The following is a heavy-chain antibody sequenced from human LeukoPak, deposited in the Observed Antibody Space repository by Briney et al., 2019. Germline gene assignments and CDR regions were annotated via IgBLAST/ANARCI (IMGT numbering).Heavy chain of an antibody. J-gene: IGHJ4*02. CDR1: GFTVSSTY. D-gene: IGHD1-1*01. CDR2: IYSGGST. CDR3: ARDTTGRTGFDY. Sequence: GGSLRLSCAASGFTVSSTYMSWVRQAPGMGLEWVSVIYSGGSTYYSDSVKGRFIISRDNSKNTLYLQMNSLRAEDTAVYYCARDTTGRTGFDYWGQGILVTVSS. V-gene: IGHV3-66*01.